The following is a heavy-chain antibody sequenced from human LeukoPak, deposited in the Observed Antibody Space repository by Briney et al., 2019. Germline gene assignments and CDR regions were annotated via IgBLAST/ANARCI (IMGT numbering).Heavy chain of an antibody. J-gene: IGHJ5*02. V-gene: IGHV3-33*01. Sequence: GGSLRLSCAASGFTFSSYGMHWVRQAPGKGLEWVAVIWYDGSHKYYADSAKGRFTISRDNSKNTVDLQMNSLRAEDTAVYYCAGGAITMLRGVISWFDPWGQGTLVTVSS. CDR2: IWYDGSHK. CDR1: GFTFSSYG. D-gene: IGHD3-10*01. CDR3: AGGAITMLRGVISWFDP.